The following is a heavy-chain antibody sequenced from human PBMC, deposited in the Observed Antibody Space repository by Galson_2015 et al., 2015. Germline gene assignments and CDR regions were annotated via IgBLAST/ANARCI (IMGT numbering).Heavy chain of an antibody. Sequence: SLRLSCAASGLTVSDTDMSWVRQSPGRGLEWVSILYRDGTSYYADSVKGRFTTSRDNSENTLYLQMNSLRAEDTAVYYCARVPLYYFDYWGQGTLVTVSS. CDR2: LYRDGTS. D-gene: IGHD2-2*01. CDR3: ARVPLYYFDY. V-gene: IGHV3-53*01. J-gene: IGHJ4*02. CDR1: GLTVSDTD.